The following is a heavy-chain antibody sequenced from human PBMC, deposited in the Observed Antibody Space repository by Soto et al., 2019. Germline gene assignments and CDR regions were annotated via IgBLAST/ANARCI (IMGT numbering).Heavy chain of an antibody. J-gene: IGHJ4*02. CDR2: INHRGSA. Sequence: PSETLSLTCAVSGASVSSTYWWSWVRQPPGKGPEWIGEINHRGSANYNPSLKSRVTISVDISKSQFSLRLTSVTAADTAVYYCARYNAASGTYYFDFWGQGDLVTVSS. V-gene: IGHV4-4*02. CDR1: GASVSSTYW. D-gene: IGHD6-13*01. CDR3: ARYNAASGTYYFDF.